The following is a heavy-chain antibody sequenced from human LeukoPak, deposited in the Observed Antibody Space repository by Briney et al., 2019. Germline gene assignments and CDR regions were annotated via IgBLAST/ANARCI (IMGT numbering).Heavy chain of an antibody. Sequence: GGSLRLSCAASGFTFSSYAMHWVRQAPGKGLEYVSAINSNGGSTYYANSVKGRFTISRDNSKNTLYLQMGSLRAEDMAVYYCARTNYDFWSGLNSGWFDPWGQGTLVTVSS. CDR3: ARTNYDFWSGLNSGWFDP. D-gene: IGHD3-3*01. CDR2: INSNGGST. V-gene: IGHV3-64*01. J-gene: IGHJ5*02. CDR1: GFTFSSYA.